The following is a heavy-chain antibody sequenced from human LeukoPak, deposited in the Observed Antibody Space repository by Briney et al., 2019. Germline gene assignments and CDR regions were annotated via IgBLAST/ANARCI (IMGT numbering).Heavy chain of an antibody. J-gene: IGHJ2*01. CDR2: IYSSGGT. CDR1: GGSISSGSYY. D-gene: IGHD3-9*01. Sequence: SETLSLTGTVSGGSISSGSYYWSWIRQPAGKGLEWIGRIYSSGGTNYNPSLKSRVTISLDTSKNQFSLKLSSVTAADTAVYYCARQYSDILTGYHRGELYWYFDLWGRGTLVTVSS. CDR3: ARQYSDILTGYHRGELYWYFDL. V-gene: IGHV4-61*02.